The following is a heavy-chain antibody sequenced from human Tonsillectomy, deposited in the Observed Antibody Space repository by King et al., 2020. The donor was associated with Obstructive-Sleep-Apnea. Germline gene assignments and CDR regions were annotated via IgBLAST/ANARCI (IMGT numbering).Heavy chain of an antibody. CDR3: AIELERGAFDI. J-gene: IGHJ3*02. Sequence: QLQESGPGLVKPSETLSLTCTVSGGSISSYYWSWIRQPPGKGLEWIWYIYYSGSTNYNPSPKSRVTITVETSKNQFSLKLSAVTAADTAVYYCAIELERGAFDIWGQGTLVTVSS. CDR1: GGSISSYY. D-gene: IGHD1-1*01. CDR2: IYYSGST. V-gene: IGHV4-59*01.